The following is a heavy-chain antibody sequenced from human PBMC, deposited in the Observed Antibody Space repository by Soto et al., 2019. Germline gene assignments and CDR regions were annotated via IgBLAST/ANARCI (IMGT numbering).Heavy chain of an antibody. CDR1: GYTFTSYH. V-gene: IGHV1-8*01. D-gene: IGHD3-3*01. CDR2: MNPNSGNT. Sequence: ASVKVSCKASGYTFTSYHINWVRQATGQGLEWMGWMNPNSGNTGYAQKFQGRVTMTRNTSISTAYMELSSLRSEDTAVYYCARSYVLRFLEWLSQHNYYYYGMDVWGQGTTVTVS. CDR3: ARSYVLRFLEWLSQHNYYYYGMDV. J-gene: IGHJ6*02.